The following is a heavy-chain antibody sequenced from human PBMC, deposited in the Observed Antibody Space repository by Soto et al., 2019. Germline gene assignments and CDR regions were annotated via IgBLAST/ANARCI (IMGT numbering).Heavy chain of an antibody. D-gene: IGHD6-13*01. CDR3: ERDSYSISTRQVDY. CDR1: GFTFSSYG. V-gene: IGHV3-33*01. J-gene: IGHJ4*02. CDR2: IWYDGSNK. Sequence: QVQLVESGGGVVQPGRSLRLSCAASGFTFSSYGMHWVRQAPGKGLEWVAVIWYDGSNKYYADSVKGRFTISRDNSKNRLYMHMISLRAEDTAVYYWERDSYSISTRQVDYWGQGPLVTGSS.